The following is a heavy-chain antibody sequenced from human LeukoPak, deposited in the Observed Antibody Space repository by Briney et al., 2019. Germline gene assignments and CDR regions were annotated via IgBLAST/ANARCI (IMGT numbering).Heavy chain of an antibody. CDR3: TTESSGSLPY. CDR1: GFSFSDTY. D-gene: IGHD1-26*01. V-gene: IGHV3-15*07. J-gene: IGHJ4*02. Sequence: GGSLRLSCAASGFSFSDTYINWVRQVPGTGLEWVGLIKNKADRGEIEYAAPVKDRFTISRDDSKNTVYLQMSSLKTEDTAVYYCTTESSGSLPYWGQGTLVTVSS. CDR2: IKNKADRGEI.